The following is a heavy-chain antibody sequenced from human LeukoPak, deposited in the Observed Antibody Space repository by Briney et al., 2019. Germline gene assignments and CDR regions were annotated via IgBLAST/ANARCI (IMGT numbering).Heavy chain of an antibody. J-gene: IGHJ4*02. CDR3: ARDYYDSSGYTLRAN. CDR1: GFTFSSYW. V-gene: IGHV3-7*01. CDR2: IKQDGSEK. Sequence: EPGGSLRLSCAASGFTFSSYWMSWVRQAPGKGLEWVANIKQDGSEKYYVDSVKGRFTISRDNTKTSLYLQMNSLRAEDTAVYYCARDYYDSSGYTLRANWGQGTLVTVSS. D-gene: IGHD3-22*01.